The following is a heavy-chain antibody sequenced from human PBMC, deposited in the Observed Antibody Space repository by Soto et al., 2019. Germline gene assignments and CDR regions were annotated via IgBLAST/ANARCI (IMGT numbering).Heavy chain of an antibody. CDR2: IYYSGST. Sequence: SETLSLTCTASGGSISSYYWSWIRQPPGKGLEWIGYIYYSGSTNYNPSLKSRVTITVDTSKNQFSLKLSSVTAADTAVYYCARGPLVIGWFDPWGQGTLVTVSS. D-gene: IGHD3-9*01. CDR1: GGSISSYY. CDR3: ARGPLVIGWFDP. V-gene: IGHV4-59*01. J-gene: IGHJ5*02.